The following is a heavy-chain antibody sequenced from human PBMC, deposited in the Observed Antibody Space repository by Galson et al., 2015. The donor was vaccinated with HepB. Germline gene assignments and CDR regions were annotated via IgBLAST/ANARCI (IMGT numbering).Heavy chain of an antibody. V-gene: IGHV4-31*03. Sequence: TLSLTCTVSGGSISRGGYYWSWIRQHPGKGLEWIGYIYYSGSTYYNPSLKSRVTISVDTSKNQFSLKLSSVTAADTAVYYCARGPDPSLGMDVWGQGTTVTVSS. J-gene: IGHJ6*02. CDR1: GGSISRGGYY. CDR2: IYYSGST. CDR3: ARGPDPSLGMDV. D-gene: IGHD3-16*02.